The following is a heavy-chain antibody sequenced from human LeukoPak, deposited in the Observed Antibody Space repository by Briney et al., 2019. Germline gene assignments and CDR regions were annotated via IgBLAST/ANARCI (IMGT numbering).Heavy chain of an antibody. D-gene: IGHD5-24*01. CDR3: AREGSLQSIDY. V-gene: IGHV1-46*01. J-gene: IGHJ4*02. Sequence: ASVSLSCKASGYTFTTYSAHWVRQAPGQRLEWMGIINPSGGSTSYPQKFQGRVTMTRDTSTSTVYMELSSLRSEDTAVYYCAREGSLQSIDYWGQGTLVTVSS. CDR1: GYTFTTYS. CDR2: INPSGGST.